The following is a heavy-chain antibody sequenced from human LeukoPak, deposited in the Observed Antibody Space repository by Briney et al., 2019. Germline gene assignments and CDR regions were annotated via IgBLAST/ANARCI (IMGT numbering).Heavy chain of an antibody. CDR3: ARVKPNYYDSSACGTFDI. V-gene: IGHV1-46*01. J-gene: IGHJ3*02. CDR1: GYTFTSYY. D-gene: IGHD3-22*01. CDR2: INPSGGST. Sequence: ASVKVSCKASGYTFTSYYMHWVRQAPGQGLEWMGIINPSGGSTSYAQKFQGRVTMTRDTSTSTVYMELSSLRSEDTAVYYCARVKPNYYDSSACGTFDILGQGTMVTVSS.